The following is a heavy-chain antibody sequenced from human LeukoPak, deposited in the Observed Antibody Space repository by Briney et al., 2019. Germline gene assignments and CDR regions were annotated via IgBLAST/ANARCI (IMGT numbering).Heavy chain of an antibody. CDR3: AKDSGIAVAGTLRAFDI. D-gene: IGHD6-19*01. Sequence: GRSLRLSCAASGFTFSSYGMHWVRQAPGKGLEWVAVISYDGSNKYFADSVKGRFTISRDNSKNTLYLQMNSLRAEDTTVYYCAKDSGIAVAGTLRAFDIWGQGTMVTVSS. CDR1: GFTFSSYG. V-gene: IGHV3-30*18. CDR2: ISYDGSNK. J-gene: IGHJ3*02.